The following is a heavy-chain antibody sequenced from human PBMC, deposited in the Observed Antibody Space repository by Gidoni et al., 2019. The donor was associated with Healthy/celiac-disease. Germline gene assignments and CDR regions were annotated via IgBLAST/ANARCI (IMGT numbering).Heavy chain of an antibody. J-gene: IGHJ1*01. CDR2: MSYSGST. D-gene: IGHD3-10*01. CDR1: GGPISSGGYS. Sequence: QVQLQESGPGLVKPSQPLSVTCTVSGGPISSGGYSWSWIRQTPGKGLEWIGYMSYSGSTYYNPSLESRVIISVDTSKNQFSLQLSSVTAADTAVYYCAILDYYGSGSYDFRHWGQGTLVTVSS. V-gene: IGHV4-31*03. CDR3: AILDYYGSGSYDFRH.